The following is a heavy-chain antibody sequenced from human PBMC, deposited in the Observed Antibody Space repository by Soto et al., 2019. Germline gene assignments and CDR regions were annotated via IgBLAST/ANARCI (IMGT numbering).Heavy chain of an antibody. CDR3: ARDAPPADY. J-gene: IGHJ4*02. V-gene: IGHV1-18*01. CDR2: ISAYNGNT. Sequence: QVQLVQSGAEVKKPGASVKVSCKASGYTFASYAISWVRQAPGQGLEWMGWISAYNGNTNYAQKLQGRVTMTTDTSTSPASMELRSLRSDDTALYYCARDAPPADYWGQGTLVTVSS. CDR1: GYTFASYA.